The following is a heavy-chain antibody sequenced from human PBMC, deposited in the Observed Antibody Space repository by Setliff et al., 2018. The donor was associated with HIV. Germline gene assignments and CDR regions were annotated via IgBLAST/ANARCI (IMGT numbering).Heavy chain of an antibody. D-gene: IGHD6-13*01. CDR1: GYTFTSYG. J-gene: IGHJ6*03. CDR2: ISAYNGNT. CDR3: ARRVQGSNWYSRYYYYYIDV. Sequence: VKVSCKASGYTFTSYGISWVRQAPGQGLEWMGWISAYNGNTNYAQKLQGRVTMTTDTSTRTAYMELRSLRSDDTAVYYCARRVQGSNWYSRYYYYYIDVWGKGTTVTVSS. V-gene: IGHV1-18*01.